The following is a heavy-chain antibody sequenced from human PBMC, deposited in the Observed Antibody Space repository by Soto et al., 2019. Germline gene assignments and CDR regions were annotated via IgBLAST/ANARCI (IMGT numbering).Heavy chain of an antibody. CDR3: ATIGPDSYGPPGVFDY. J-gene: IGHJ4*02. CDR1: GGTFSSYA. D-gene: IGHD5-18*01. V-gene: IGHV1-69*12. CDR2: IIPIFGTA. Sequence: QVQLVQSGAEVKKPGSSVKVSCKASGGTFSSYAISWVRQAPGQGLEWMGGIIPIFGTANYAQKFQGRVTITADESTSTVYMELSRLVSEDMAVYYCATIGPDSYGPPGVFDYWGQGPLVTVSS.